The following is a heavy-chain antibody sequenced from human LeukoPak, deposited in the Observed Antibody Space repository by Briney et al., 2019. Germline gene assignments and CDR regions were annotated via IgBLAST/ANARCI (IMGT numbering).Heavy chain of an antibody. CDR1: GFTFSSYW. Sequence: GGSLRLSCAASGFTFSSYWMSWVRQAPGEGLEWVANIKDDGSEKYYVDSVKGRFTISRDDAENSLYLQMNSLRAEDTAVYYCARARDSSWDYWGQGTLVTVSS. D-gene: IGHD6-13*01. CDR3: ARARDSSWDY. CDR2: IKDDGSEK. J-gene: IGHJ4*02. V-gene: IGHV3-7*03.